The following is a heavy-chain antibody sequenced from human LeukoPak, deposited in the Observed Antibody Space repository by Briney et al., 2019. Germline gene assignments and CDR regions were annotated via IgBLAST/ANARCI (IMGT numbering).Heavy chain of an antibody. CDR1: GFTLSTYD. CDR2: VGTSGHT. V-gene: IGHV3-13*01. CDR3: VRSFYGDHPY. J-gene: IGHJ4*02. D-gene: IGHD4-17*01. Sequence: GGSLRLSCAASGFTLSTYDMHWVRQGPGEGLEWVAAVGTSGHTFYPDSVKGQFTISRENARNSVYLQMNSLRAGDTAVYYCVRSFYGDHPYWGQGTLVAVSS.